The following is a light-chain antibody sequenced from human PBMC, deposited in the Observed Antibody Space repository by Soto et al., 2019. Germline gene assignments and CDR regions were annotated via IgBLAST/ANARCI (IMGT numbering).Light chain of an antibody. Sequence: QCVLTQPPSASGTPGQRVTISCSGSSSNIGSNTVNWYQQLPGTAPKLLIYSNNQRPSGVSDRFSGSKSGTSASLAISGLQSEDEADYYCAAWDDSLNGVVFGGGTKLTVL. V-gene: IGLV1-44*01. CDR3: AAWDDSLNGVV. CDR2: SNN. CDR1: SSNIGSNT. J-gene: IGLJ2*01.